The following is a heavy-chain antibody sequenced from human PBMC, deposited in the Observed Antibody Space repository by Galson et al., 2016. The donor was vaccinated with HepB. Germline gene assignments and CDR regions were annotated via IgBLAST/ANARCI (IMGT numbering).Heavy chain of an antibody. V-gene: IGHV3-43*01. Sequence: SLRLSCAASGFTFDDYTMHWVRQAPGKGLEWVSLISWDGRSTYCADSVKSRFTISRDNSKNSLYLQMNSLRTEDTALYYCAKDWGSLWESSGKGMDVWGQGTTVTVSS. CDR3: AKDWGSLWESSGKGMDV. CDR2: ISWDGRST. CDR1: GFTFDDYT. D-gene: IGHD3-10*01. J-gene: IGHJ6*02.